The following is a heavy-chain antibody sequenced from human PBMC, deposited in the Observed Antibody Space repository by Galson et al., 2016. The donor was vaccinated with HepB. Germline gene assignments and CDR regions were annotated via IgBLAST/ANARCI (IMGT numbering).Heavy chain of an antibody. D-gene: IGHD4-17*01. J-gene: IGHJ4*02. CDR1: GYSFTSYA. Sequence: SVKVSCKASGYSFTSYAFSRVRQAPGQRPEWMGWISGYNGNTKYAQKFQGRVTMTADTWTNTSYMELRSLRSDDTAVYYCARDTTVIHGDNANVGGSDHWGQGTLVTVSS. V-gene: IGHV1-18*01. CDR3: ARDTTVIHGDNANVGGSDH. CDR2: ISGYNGNT.